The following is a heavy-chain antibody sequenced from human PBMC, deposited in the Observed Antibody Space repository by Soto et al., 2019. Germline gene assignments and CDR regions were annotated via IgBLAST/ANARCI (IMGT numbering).Heavy chain of an antibody. CDR3: AKGWRSAVTTSEGAFDI. D-gene: IGHD4-17*01. J-gene: IGHJ3*02. CDR2: ISGSGGST. CDR1: GFTFSSYA. V-gene: IGHV3-23*01. Sequence: EVQLLESGGGLVQPGGSLRLSCAASGFTFSSYAMSWVRQAPGKGQEWVSAISGSGGSTYYADSVKGRFTISRDNSKNTLYLQMNSLRAEDTAVYYCAKGWRSAVTTSEGAFDIWGQGTMVTVSS.